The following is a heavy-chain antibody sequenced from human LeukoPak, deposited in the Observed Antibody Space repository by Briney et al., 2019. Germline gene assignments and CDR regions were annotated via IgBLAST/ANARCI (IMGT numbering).Heavy chain of an antibody. J-gene: IGHJ4*02. CDR2: INPNSGGT. CDR1: GYTFTGYY. V-gene: IGHV1-2*06. D-gene: IGHD3-22*01. CDR3: ARGNPDSSDSFVV. Sequence: ASVKVSCKASGYTFTGYYMHWVRQAPGQGLEWMGRINPNSGGTNYAQKFQGRVTMTRDTSTSTAYMELSRLRSDDTAVYYCARGNPDSSDSFVVWGQGTLVTVSS.